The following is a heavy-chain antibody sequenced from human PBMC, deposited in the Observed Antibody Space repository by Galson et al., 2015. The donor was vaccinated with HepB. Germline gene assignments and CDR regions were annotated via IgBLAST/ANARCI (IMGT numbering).Heavy chain of an antibody. CDR1: GFTFRTFA. CDR3: AKGTVFDWLLKFEY. D-gene: IGHD3-9*01. V-gene: IGHV3-23*03. CDR2: ISNGGNNT. J-gene: IGHJ4*02. Sequence: SLRLSCAASGFTFRTFAMSWVRHTPGKGLECVPVISNGGNNTHHADSVKGRFTISRDNSKNTLSLQMNSLRAEDTSVYYCAKGTVFDWLLKFEYWGQGALVTVSS.